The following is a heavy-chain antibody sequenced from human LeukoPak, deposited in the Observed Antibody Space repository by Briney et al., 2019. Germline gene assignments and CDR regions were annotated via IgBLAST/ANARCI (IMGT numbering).Heavy chain of an antibody. CDR2: ISHDSAII. Sequence: GGSLRLSCAASGFTFSRDSMNWVRQAPGKGLEWISYISHDSAIIYYADSVRGRLTISRDNAKNSLYLQMHSLRAEDTAVYYCVRDNPRCCGVVPANIDDYWGQGTLVTVSS. V-gene: IGHV3-48*01. CDR1: GFTFSRDS. J-gene: IGHJ4*02. CDR3: VRDNPRCCGVVPANIDDY. D-gene: IGHD2-15*01.